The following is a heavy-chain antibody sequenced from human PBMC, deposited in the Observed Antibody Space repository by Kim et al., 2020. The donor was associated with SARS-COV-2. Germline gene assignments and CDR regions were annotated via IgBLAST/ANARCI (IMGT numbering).Heavy chain of an antibody. J-gene: IGHJ4*02. D-gene: IGHD3-16*01. V-gene: IGHV3-74*01. CDR1: GFTFSSYW. CDR2: VNSDGSST. Sequence: GGSLRLSCVASGFTFSSYWMRWVRQAPGKGLVWVSRVNSDGSSTSYADSVKGRFTISRDNARNTLYLQMNSLRAEDTAVYYCASLSTVYVSDKFDYWGQGTLVTVSS. CDR3: ASLSTVYVSDKFDY.